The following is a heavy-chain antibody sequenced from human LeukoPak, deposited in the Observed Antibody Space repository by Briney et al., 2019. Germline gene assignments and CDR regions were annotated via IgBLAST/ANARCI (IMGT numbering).Heavy chain of an antibody. Sequence: GASVKVSCKASGYTFTSYYMHWVRQAPGQGLEWMGIINPSGGSTSYAQKFQGRVTMTRDTSTSTVYMELSSLRSEDTAVYYCARDYDPAKDTGYSSSWYSDYYYGMDVWGQGTTVTVSS. CDR3: ARDYDPAKDTGYSSSWYSDYYYGMDV. J-gene: IGHJ6*02. CDR1: GYTFTSYY. V-gene: IGHV1-46*01. CDR2: INPSGGST. D-gene: IGHD6-13*01.